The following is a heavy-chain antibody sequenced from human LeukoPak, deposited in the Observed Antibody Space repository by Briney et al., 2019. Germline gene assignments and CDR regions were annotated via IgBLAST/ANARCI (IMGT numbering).Heavy chain of an antibody. CDR3: LASSGY. CDR2: IKPDGSGT. D-gene: IGHD1-14*01. V-gene: IGHV3-7*05. CDR1: GLTISGHW. Sequence: PGGSLRLSCAASGLTISGHWMNWVRQAPGKGLEWVANIKPDGSGTNYVDSVKGRFTISRDNAKNSAYLQMNSLRAEDTALYYCLASSGYWGQGTLVSVSS. J-gene: IGHJ4*02.